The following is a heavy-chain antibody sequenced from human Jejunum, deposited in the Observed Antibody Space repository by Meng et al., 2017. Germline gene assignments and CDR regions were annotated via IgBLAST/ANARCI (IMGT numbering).Heavy chain of an antibody. J-gene: IGHJ4*02. CDR2: IGGSSNYI. CDR3: ARVAHYQLLWPFDY. D-gene: IGHD2-2*01. CDR1: GFTFSRYS. V-gene: IGHV3-21*01. Sequence: EVQLVEPAGGLVKPGGSSSLSVPASGFTFSRYSMNWVRQAPGKGLEWVSSIGGSSNYIFYADSLRGRFTISRDNANNSLFLHINSLRVEDTAVYYCARVAHYQLLWPFDYWGLGTLVTVSS.